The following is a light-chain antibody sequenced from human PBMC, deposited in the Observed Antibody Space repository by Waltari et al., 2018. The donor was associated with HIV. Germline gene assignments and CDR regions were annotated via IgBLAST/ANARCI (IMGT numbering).Light chain of an antibody. CDR3: SSYRTNNTIV. CDR1: TSDVGAYNR. J-gene: IGLJ1*01. CDR2: EVK. Sequence: QSVLTQPPSVSASPGQSVNISCTGTTSDVGAYNRVSWYLQAPGTAPKVLIYEVKRRPSGVRVRFSGSKSGTTASLTISGLQADDEADYYCSSYRTNNTIVFGTGTKVTVL. V-gene: IGLV2-18*02.